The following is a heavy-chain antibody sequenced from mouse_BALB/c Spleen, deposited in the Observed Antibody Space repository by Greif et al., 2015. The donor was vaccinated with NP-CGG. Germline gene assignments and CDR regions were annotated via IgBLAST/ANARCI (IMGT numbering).Heavy chain of an antibody. CDR3: ARVSYGNYAFAY. V-gene: IGHV7-3*02. D-gene: IGHD2-1*01. J-gene: IGHJ3*01. Sequence: EVQVVESGGGLVQPGGTLRLSCATSGFTFTDYYMSWVRQPPGKALEWLGFIRNKANGYTTEYSASVKGRFTISRDNSQSILYLQMNTLRAEDSATYYCARVSYGNYAFAYWGQGTLVTVSA. CDR2: IRNKANGYTT. CDR1: GFTFTDYY.